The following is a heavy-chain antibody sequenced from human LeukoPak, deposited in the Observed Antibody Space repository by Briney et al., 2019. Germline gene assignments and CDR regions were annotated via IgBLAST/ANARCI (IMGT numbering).Heavy chain of an antibody. Sequence: GGSLRLSCAASGFTVSSNYMSWVRQAPGKGLEWVSVIYSGGSTYYADSVKGRFTISRDNSKSTLYIQMNSLRAEDTAVYYCARDRERGANPSFINWFDPWGQGTLVTVSS. CDR3: ARDRERGANPSFINWFDP. V-gene: IGHV3-53*01. J-gene: IGHJ5*02. CDR2: IYSGGST. D-gene: IGHD1-26*01. CDR1: GFTVSSNY.